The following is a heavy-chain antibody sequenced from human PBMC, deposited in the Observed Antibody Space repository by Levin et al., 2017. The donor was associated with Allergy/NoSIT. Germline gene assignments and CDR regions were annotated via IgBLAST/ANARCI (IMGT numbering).Heavy chain of an antibody. V-gene: IGHV4-34*01. D-gene: IGHD1-1*01. Sequence: SPTLSLTCADYGGSFSDSYWSWVRQPPGKGLEWIGEISHSGNINHNPSLKSRVTLSEDRSKNQFSLKLRSVTAADTAVYYCRITYVTGREVFDYWGQGTLVTVSA. CDR1: GGSFSDSY. CDR2: ISHSGNI. J-gene: IGHJ4*02. CDR3: RITYVTGREVFDY.